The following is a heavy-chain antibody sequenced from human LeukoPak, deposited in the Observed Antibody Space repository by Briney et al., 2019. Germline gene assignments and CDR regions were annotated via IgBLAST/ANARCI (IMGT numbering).Heavy chain of an antibody. Sequence: PSETLSLTCAVYGGSFSGYYWSWIRQPPGKGLEWIGEINHSGSTNYNPSLKSRVTISVDRSKNQFSLKLSSVTAADTAVYYCARVCDSSSWYGDYWGQGTLVTVSS. CDR1: GGSFSGYY. CDR2: INHSGST. J-gene: IGHJ4*02. CDR3: ARVCDSSSWYGDY. D-gene: IGHD6-13*01. V-gene: IGHV4-34*01.